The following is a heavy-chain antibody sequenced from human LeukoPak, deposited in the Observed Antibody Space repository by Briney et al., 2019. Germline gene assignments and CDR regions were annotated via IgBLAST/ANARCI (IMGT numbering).Heavy chain of an antibody. CDR1: GFTVSSDS. D-gene: IGHD1-7*01. J-gene: IGHJ5*02. CDR2: ISSSSSYI. V-gene: IGHV3-21*01. CDR3: ARDVSGTTRGINWFDP. Sequence: PGGSLRLSRAAAGFTVSSDSMKWVRQARGKGLGWVSSISSSSSYIYYADSVKGRFTISRDNAKNSLYLQMNSLRAEDTAVYYCARDVSGTTRGINWFDPWGQGTLVTVSS.